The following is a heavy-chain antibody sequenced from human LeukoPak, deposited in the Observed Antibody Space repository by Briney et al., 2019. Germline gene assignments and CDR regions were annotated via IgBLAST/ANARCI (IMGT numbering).Heavy chain of an antibody. V-gene: IGHV4-61*01. CDR3: ARDRSGLLDY. D-gene: IGHD2-21*01. J-gene: IGHJ4*02. CDR2: ISYSGNT. Sequence: PSETLSLTCTVSGGSISSSSYYWGWIRQPPGKGLEWIGYISYSGNTNYNPSLKSQVTISVDTPRNQFSLKLNSVTAADTAVYYCARDRSGLLDYWGQGTLVTVSS. CDR1: GGSISSSSYY.